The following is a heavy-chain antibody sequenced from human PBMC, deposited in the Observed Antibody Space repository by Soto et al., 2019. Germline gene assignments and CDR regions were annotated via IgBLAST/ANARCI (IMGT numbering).Heavy chain of an antibody. J-gene: IGHJ4*02. V-gene: IGHV1-69*02. Sequence: SVKVSCKASGGTFSSYTISWVRQAPGQGLEWMGRIIPILGVANYAQKFQGRVTITADKSTSTAYMELSSLRSEDTAVYYCARASGSIAAAGPYFDYWGQGTLVTVSS. D-gene: IGHD6-13*01. CDR2: IIPILGVA. CDR3: ARASGSIAAAGPYFDY. CDR1: GGTFSSYT.